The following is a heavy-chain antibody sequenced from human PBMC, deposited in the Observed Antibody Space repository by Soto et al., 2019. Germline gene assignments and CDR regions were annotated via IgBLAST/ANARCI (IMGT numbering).Heavy chain of an antibody. CDR2: IIPIFGTA. CDR1: GGTFSSYA. D-gene: IGHD1-26*01. J-gene: IGHJ6*02. Sequence: QVQLVQSGAEVKTPGSSVKVSCKASGGTFSSYAISWVRQAPGQGIEWMGGIIPIFGTADYAQKFQGRVAITADASTSTAYMELSSLRSEDTAVYYCASAWVPSYYYGMDVWGQGTTVTVSS. V-gene: IGHV1-69*12. CDR3: ASAWVPSYYYGMDV.